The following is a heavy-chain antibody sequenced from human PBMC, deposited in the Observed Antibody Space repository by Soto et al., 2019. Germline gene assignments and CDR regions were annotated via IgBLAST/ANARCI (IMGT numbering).Heavy chain of an antibody. CDR3: ARDARGTGAFDEMDX. J-gene: IGHJ6*02. CDR1: GYIFTGYH. D-gene: IGHD3-9*01. CDR2: INPNSGDT. V-gene: IGHV1-2*07. Sequence: ASVKVSCKASGYIFTGYHIHWVRQAPGRGLEWMGFINPNSGDTEYAHNFQGRVTMTRDTSFNLVYMEMSGLISDDTAVYYCARDARGTGAFDEMDXWGQGTTVTVS.